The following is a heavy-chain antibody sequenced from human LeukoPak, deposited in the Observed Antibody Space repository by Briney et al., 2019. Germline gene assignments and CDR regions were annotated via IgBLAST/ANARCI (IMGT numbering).Heavy chain of an antibody. CDR2: IYTSGST. J-gene: IGHJ4*02. Sequence: PSETLSLTCTVSGGSISSGSYYWSWIRQPAGKGLEWIGRIYTSGSTNYNPSLKSRVTISVDTSKNQFSLKLSSVTAADTAVYYCARGLVVPAAMYAFGYWGQGTLVTVSS. V-gene: IGHV4-61*02. CDR1: GGSISSGSYY. CDR3: ARGLVVPAAMYAFGY. D-gene: IGHD2-2*01.